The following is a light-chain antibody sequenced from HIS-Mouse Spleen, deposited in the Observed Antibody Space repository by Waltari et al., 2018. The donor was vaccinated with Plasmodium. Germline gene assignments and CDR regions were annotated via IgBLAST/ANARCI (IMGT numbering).Light chain of an antibody. CDR3: YSTDSSGNHRV. V-gene: IGLV3-10*01. J-gene: IGLJ3*02. CDR2: KDS. CDR1: ALPKKY. Sequence: SYELTQPPSVSVSPGQTARITCSGDALPKKYAYWYQQKSGHAPVLVIYKDSKRPSGIPEGFSGSGSGHMATLTIRGAQVEDEADYYCYSTDSSGNHRVFGGGTKLTVL.